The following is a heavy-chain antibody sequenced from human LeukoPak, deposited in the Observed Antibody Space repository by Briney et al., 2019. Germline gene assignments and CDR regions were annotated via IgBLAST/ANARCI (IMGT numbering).Heavy chain of an antibody. J-gene: IGHJ4*02. Sequence: ASVNVSCTASEDTFTRHYMHWVRQAPGQGLEWIGLINPNDNSIDYTQKLRGRVTVTRDRSTSTVYMELNSLRSDDTAVYYCAREGGSYKHFDYWGQGSLITVSS. CDR1: EDTFTRHY. CDR2: INPNDNSI. CDR3: AREGGSYKHFDY. D-gene: IGHD3-10*01. V-gene: IGHV1-46*04.